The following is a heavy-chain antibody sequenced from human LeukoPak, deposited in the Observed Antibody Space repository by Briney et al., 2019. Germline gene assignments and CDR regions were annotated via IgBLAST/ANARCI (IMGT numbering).Heavy chain of an antibody. CDR3: ARDQSRRIAAAGTMHY. Sequence: ASVKVSCKASGYTFTTYGNNWVPQAPGQGLEWMGWVNTNTGNPTYAQGFTGRFVFSLDTSVSTAYLQISSLKAEDTAVYYCARDQSRRIAAAGTMHYWGQGTLVTVSS. J-gene: IGHJ4*02. D-gene: IGHD6-13*01. CDR2: VNTNTGNP. CDR1: GYTFTTYG. V-gene: IGHV7-4-1*02.